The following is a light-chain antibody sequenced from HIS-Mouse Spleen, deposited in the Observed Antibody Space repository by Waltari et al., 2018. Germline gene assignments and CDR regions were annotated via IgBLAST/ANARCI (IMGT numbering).Light chain of an antibody. CDR2: AAS. Sequence: DIQLTQSPSFLSASVGDRVTITCRASQGISSYLAWYQQKPGKAPKLLIYAASTLQSGVLSRFSGSGAGAEFTLTISSLQPEDFATYYGQQLNSYPPTFGQGTKVEIK. CDR3: QQLNSYPPT. V-gene: IGKV1-9*01. CDR1: QGISSY. J-gene: IGKJ1*01.